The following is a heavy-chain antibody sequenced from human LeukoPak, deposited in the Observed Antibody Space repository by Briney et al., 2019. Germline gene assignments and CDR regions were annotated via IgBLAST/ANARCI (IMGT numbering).Heavy chain of an antibody. CDR2: IYTSGST. V-gene: IGHV4-4*09. Sequence: SETLSLTSTVSGGSISSYYWSWIRQPPGKGLEWIGYIYTSGSTNYNPSLKSRVTISVDTSKNQFSLKLSSVTAADTAVYYCARHRGYCSSTSCYAGGYNWFDPWGQGTLVTVSS. D-gene: IGHD2-2*01. CDR1: GGSISSYY. CDR3: ARHRGYCSSTSCYAGGYNWFDP. J-gene: IGHJ5*02.